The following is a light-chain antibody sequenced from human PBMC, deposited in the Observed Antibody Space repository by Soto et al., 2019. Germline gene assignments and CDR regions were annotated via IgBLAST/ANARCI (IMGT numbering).Light chain of an antibody. J-gene: IGLJ2*01. CDR1: SSNIGNSA. V-gene: IGLV1-36*01. Sequence: QSVLTQPPSVSEAPRQRVTISCSGGSSNIGNSAVNWYQQLPGKAPKLLIYYDDLLPSGVSDRLSGSKSGTSASLAISGLQSEDEADYYCAAWDDSLNVVVFGGGTQLTVL. CDR3: AAWDDSLNVVV. CDR2: YDD.